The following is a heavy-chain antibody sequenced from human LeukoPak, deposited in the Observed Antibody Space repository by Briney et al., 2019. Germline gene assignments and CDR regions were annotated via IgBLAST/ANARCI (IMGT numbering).Heavy chain of an antibody. CDR1: GYTFTGYY. D-gene: IGHD2-2*01. V-gene: IGHV1-2*06. Sequence: ASVKVSCKASGYTFTGYYMHWVRQAPGQGLEWMGRINPNSGGTNYAQKFQGRVTMTRDTSISTAYMELSRLRSDDTAVYFCASSVPAAMLYGVDVWGQGTTVTVSS. J-gene: IGHJ6*02. CDR2: INPNSGGT. CDR3: ASSVPAAMLYGVDV.